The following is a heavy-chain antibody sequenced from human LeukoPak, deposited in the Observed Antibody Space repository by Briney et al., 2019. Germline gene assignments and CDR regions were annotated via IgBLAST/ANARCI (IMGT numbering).Heavy chain of an antibody. V-gene: IGHV4-59*01. CDR2: IYYSGST. J-gene: IGHJ3*02. CDR1: GGSISSYY. Sequence: SETLSLTCTVSGGSISSYYWSWIRQPPGKGLEWIGYIYYSGSTNYDPSLKSRVTISVDTPKNQFSLKLSSVTAADTAVYYCARVWEYCSSTSCYAAGDAFDIWGQGTMVTVSS. CDR3: ARVWEYCSSTSCYAAGDAFDI. D-gene: IGHD2-2*01.